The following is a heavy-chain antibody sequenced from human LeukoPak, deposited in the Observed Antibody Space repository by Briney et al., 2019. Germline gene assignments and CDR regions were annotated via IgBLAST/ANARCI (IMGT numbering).Heavy chain of an antibody. V-gene: IGHV3-33*01. Sequence: GGSLRLSWAASGFTFSSYGMHWVRQAPGKGLEWVAVIWYDGSNKYYADSVKGRFTISSDNSKNTLYLQMNSLRAEDTAVYYCARGKGDAYRDAFDIWGQGTMVTVSS. D-gene: IGHD2-21*02. CDR3: ARGKGDAYRDAFDI. J-gene: IGHJ3*02. CDR1: GFTFSSYG. CDR2: IWYDGSNK.